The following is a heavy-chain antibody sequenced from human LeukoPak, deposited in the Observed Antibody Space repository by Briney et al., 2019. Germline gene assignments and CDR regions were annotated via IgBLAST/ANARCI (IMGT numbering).Heavy chain of an antibody. J-gene: IGHJ4*02. CDR2: MNPNSGNT. CDR3: ARFSYDSSGYYYGGVDY. V-gene: IGHV1-8*01. D-gene: IGHD3-22*01. Sequence: GASVKVSCKASGYTFTSYDINWVRQATGQGLEWMGWMNPNSGNTGYAQKFQGRVTMTRNTSISTAYMELSSLRPEDTAVYYCARFSYDSSGYYYGGVDYWGQGTLVTVSS. CDR1: GYTFTSYD.